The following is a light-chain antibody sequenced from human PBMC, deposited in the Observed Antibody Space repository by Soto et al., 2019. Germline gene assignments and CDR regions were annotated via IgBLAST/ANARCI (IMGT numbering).Light chain of an antibody. J-gene: IGLJ2*01. CDR2: DVT. CDR3: SSYSGSSTLVV. Sequence: QSALTQPASVSGSPGQSIAISCTGDSSDVGRYNLVSWYQQHPGKAPKLMIYDVTNRPSGVSHRFSGSKSGNTASLTISGLQAEDEADYYCSSYSGSSTLVVFGGGTTLTVL. V-gene: IGLV2-14*03. CDR1: SSDVGRYNL.